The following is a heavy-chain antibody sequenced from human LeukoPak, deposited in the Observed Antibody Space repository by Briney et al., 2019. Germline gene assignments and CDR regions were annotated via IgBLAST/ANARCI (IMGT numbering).Heavy chain of an antibody. CDR1: GGXINNYY. J-gene: IGHJ4*02. D-gene: IGHD4-17*01. V-gene: IGHV4-59*01. Sequence: SETLSLTCTVSGGXINNYYWSWIRQPPGKGREWIGYIYYRGSTNYNPSLKSRVTFSVDTSKNQFSLKLNSVTAADTAVYYCARGGDYGDLRYFDYWGQGTLVTVPS. CDR2: IYYRGST. CDR3: ARGGDYGDLRYFDY.